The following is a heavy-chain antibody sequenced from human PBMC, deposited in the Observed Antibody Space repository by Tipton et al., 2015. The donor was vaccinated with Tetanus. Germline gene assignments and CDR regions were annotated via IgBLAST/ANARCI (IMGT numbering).Heavy chain of an antibody. CDR1: GFDFGTSW. CDR2: IFPRDSDT. J-gene: IGHJ4*02. CDR3: ARDAAQTSVHFDS. Sequence: QLVQSGPEVKKPGESLKISCTASGFDFGTSWIGWVRRLPGAGLEWLGIIFPRDSDTKYSPSFVGRVSISVDKSTSTAFLQWTSLEASDTATYYCARDAAQTSVHFDSWGQGTLVTVSS. V-gene: IGHV5-51*01. D-gene: IGHD2-2*01.